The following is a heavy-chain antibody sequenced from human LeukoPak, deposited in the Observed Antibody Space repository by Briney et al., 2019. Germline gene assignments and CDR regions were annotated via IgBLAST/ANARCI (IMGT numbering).Heavy chain of an antibody. Sequence: PSETLSLTCTVSGGSISSHYWSWIRQPPGKGLEWIGYIYYSGSTNYNPSLKSRVTISVDTSKNQFSLRLSSVTAADTAVYYCASMATDYPKFDYWGQGTLVTVSS. V-gene: IGHV4-59*11. CDR1: GGSISSHY. CDR3: ASMATDYPKFDY. D-gene: IGHD5-24*01. J-gene: IGHJ4*02. CDR2: IYYSGST.